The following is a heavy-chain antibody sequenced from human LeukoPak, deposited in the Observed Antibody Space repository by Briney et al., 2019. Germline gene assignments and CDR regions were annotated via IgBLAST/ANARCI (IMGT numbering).Heavy chain of an antibody. J-gene: IGHJ4*02. CDR1: GGSISSGSYY. CDR2: IYYSGST. V-gene: IGHV4-39*01. Sequence: SETLSLTCTVSGGSISSGSYYWGWIRQPPGQGLDWIGTIYYSGSTYYSPSLRGRVTISVDPSNNQFSLSLSSVTAADTAVYYCARHSVVRLGELSPDYWGQGTLVTVSS. D-gene: IGHD3-16*02. CDR3: ARHSVVRLGELSPDY.